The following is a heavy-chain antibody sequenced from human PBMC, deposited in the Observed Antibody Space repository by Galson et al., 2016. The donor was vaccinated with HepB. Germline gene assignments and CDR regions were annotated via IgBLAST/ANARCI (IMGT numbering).Heavy chain of an antibody. CDR2: LSGSGGST. J-gene: IGHJ4*02. Sequence: SLRLSCAASGFTFNNYAMSWVRQAPGKGLEWVSALSGSGGSTYYADSVKGRFSVSRDNSKNTLYLQMNSLRAEDTAVYYCAKGEAGSSWLLFDYWGQGTLVTVPS. V-gene: IGHV3-23*01. CDR1: GFTFNNYA. D-gene: IGHD6-13*01. CDR3: AKGEAGSSWLLFDY.